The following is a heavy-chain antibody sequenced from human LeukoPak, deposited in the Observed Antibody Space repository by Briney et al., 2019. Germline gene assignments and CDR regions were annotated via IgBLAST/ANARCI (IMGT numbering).Heavy chain of an antibody. D-gene: IGHD3-10*01. CDR3: ARDPIGGRPGYLDY. J-gene: IGHJ4*02. CDR2: ISSDASIT. Sequence: GGSLRLSCTASGFSFGTYAMHWVRQAPGKGFEWVAVISSDASITIYPDSMRGRFTISRDNSKNTLYLDMNNLRGEDTALYFCARDPIGGRPGYLDYWGQGTLVTVSS. CDR1: GFSFGTYA. V-gene: IGHV3-30*01.